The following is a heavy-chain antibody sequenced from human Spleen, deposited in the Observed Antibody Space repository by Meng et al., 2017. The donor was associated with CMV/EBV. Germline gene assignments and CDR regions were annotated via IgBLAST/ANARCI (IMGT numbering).Heavy chain of an antibody. CDR1: GYTFTGYY. V-gene: IGHV1-2*02. Sequence: VQLGAGVKRPGASMKGSCKASGYTFTGYYMHWVRQAPGQGLEGMGWDNPKSGGTNYAQKFQGRVTMTRDTSISTAYMELSRLRSDDTAVYYCARGWQWEYSGYDMTWFDPWGQGTLVTVSS. CDR3: ARGWQWEYSGYDMTWFDP. D-gene: IGHD5-12*01. CDR2: DNPKSGGT. J-gene: IGHJ5*02.